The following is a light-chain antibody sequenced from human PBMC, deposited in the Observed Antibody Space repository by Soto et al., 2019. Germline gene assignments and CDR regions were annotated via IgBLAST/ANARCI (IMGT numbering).Light chain of an antibody. CDR1: GSNIGSNT. CDR2: SNN. J-gene: IGLJ2*01. V-gene: IGLV1-44*01. Sequence: QAVVTQPPSASGTPGQRVTISCSGSGSNIGSNTVNWYQQLPGTAPKLLIYSNNQRPSGVPDRFSGSKSGTSASLAISGLQSEDEADYYCAAWDDSLNGPVFGGGTKLTVL. CDR3: AAWDDSLNGPV.